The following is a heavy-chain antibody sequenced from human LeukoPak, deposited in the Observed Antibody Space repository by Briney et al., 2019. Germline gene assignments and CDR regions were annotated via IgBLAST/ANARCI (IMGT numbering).Heavy chain of an antibody. D-gene: IGHD3-16*01. J-gene: IGHJ4*02. Sequence: PGGSLRLSCAASGFTFKTYAMNWVRQAPGKGVEWVSGISGSGGSTYYADSVKGRVTISKDNSKKTLYLQMNSLRAEDTAVYYCAKDAVHLWAYFDYWGQGTLVTVSS. CDR3: AKDAVHLWAYFDY. CDR2: ISGSGGST. CDR1: GFTFKTYA. V-gene: IGHV3-23*01.